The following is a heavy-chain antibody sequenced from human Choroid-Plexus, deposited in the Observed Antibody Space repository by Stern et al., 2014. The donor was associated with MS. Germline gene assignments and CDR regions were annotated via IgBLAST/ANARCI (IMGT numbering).Heavy chain of an antibody. CDR2: INPNTGGP. J-gene: IGHJ6*02. CDR1: GYIFTGYY. CDR3: ARDQRGITIFGVVTDYYYLGMDV. D-gene: IGHD3-3*01. Sequence: QVQLGQSGAEVKKPGASVKVSCKTSGYIFTGYYIHWVRQAPGQGLEWMAWINPNTGGPKYAQKFQGRVTMSRDASISPAYVELSSLTSDDTAVYYCARDQRGITIFGVVTDYYYLGMDVWGQGTTVTVSS. V-gene: IGHV1-2*02.